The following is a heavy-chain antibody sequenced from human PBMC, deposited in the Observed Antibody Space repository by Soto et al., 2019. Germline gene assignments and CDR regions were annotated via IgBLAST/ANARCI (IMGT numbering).Heavy chain of an antibody. V-gene: IGHV3-33*01. CDR2: IWYDGSNK. Sequence: QVQLVESGGGVVQPGRSLRLSCAASGFTFSTYGMHWVRQAPGKGLEWVAVIWYDGSNKYYADSVKGRFTISRDNSKNTLYLQMNSLRAEDTAVYYCARENPWFGYYYGMDVWGQGTTVTVSS. J-gene: IGHJ6*02. CDR3: ARENPWFGYYYGMDV. D-gene: IGHD3-10*01. CDR1: GFTFSTYG.